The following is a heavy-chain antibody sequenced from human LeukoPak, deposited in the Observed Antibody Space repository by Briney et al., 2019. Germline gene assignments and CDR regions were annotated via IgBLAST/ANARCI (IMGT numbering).Heavy chain of an antibody. CDR2: ISSDGTAN. Sequence: PGGSLKLSCAASGFIFSDYYMSWMRQAPGKGLEFVSYISSDGTANYYADSVKGRFTISGDNAQNSVYLEMTNLRAEDTAVYYCVREFWYRFDNWGQGTVVTVSS. J-gene: IGHJ4*02. CDR1: GFIFSDYY. V-gene: IGHV3-11*04. CDR3: VREFWYRFDN. D-gene: IGHD6-13*01.